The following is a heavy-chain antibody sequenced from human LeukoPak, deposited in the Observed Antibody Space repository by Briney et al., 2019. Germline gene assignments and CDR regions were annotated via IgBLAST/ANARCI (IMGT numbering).Heavy chain of an antibody. J-gene: IGHJ5*02. Sequence: SETLSLTCAVSGGSISSGGYSWSWIRQPPGKGLEWIGYIYHSGSTYYNPSLKSRATISVDRSKNQFSLKLSSVTAADTAVYYCARGIAARRSWFDPWGQGTLVTVSS. CDR1: GGSISSGGYS. CDR2: IYHSGST. D-gene: IGHD6-6*01. CDR3: ARGIAARRSWFDP. V-gene: IGHV4-30-2*01.